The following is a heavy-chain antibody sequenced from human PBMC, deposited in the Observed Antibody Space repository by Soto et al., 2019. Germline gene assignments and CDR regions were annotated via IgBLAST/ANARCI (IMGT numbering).Heavy chain of an antibody. CDR1: GFTFSSYW. CDR2: INSDGSST. CDR3: FAVYAANYYMDV. D-gene: IGHD2-8*01. J-gene: IGHJ6*03. Sequence: GSLRLSCAASGFTFSSYWMHWVRQAPGKGLVWVSRINSDGSSTSYADSVKGRFTISRDNAKNTLYLQMNSLRAEDTAVYYCFAVYAANYYMDVWGKGTTVTVSS. V-gene: IGHV3-74*01.